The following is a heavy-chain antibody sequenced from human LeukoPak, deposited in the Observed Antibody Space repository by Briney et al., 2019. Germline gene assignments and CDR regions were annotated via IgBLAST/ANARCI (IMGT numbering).Heavy chain of an antibody. J-gene: IGHJ3*01. CDR2: INPNSGGT. D-gene: IGHD2-2*02. V-gene: IGHV1-2*02. CDR3: ARSGFCSSNSCYTLPFDF. Sequence: GASVKVSCKASGYTFTGYYMHWVRQAPGQGLEWMGWINPNSGGTNYAQKFQGRVTMTRDTSISTAYMELSRLRSDDTAVYYCARSGFCSSNSCYTLPFDFWGQGTMVTVSS. CDR1: GYTFTGYY.